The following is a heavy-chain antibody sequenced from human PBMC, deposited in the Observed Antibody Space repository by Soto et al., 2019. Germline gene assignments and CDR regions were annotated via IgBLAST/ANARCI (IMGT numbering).Heavy chain of an antibody. Sequence: GASVKVSCKVSGYTLTELSMHWVRQAPGKGLEWMEGFDPEDGETIYAQKFQGRVTMTEDTSTDTAYMELSSLRSEDTAVYYCATDHSIQLWLMFGYWGQGTLVTVSS. CDR2: FDPEDGET. CDR1: GYTLTELS. V-gene: IGHV1-24*01. D-gene: IGHD5-18*01. CDR3: ATDHSIQLWLMFGY. J-gene: IGHJ4*02.